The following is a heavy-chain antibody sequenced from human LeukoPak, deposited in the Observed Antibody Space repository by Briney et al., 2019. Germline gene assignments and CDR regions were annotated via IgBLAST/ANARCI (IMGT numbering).Heavy chain of an antibody. Sequence: GSLRLSCGASGFTFSSYAMSWVRQGPWKGLEWVSVIYSGGSTYYADSVKGRFTISRDNSKNTLYLQMNSLRAEDTAVYYCARNRPFDYWGQGTLVTVSS. D-gene: IGHD1-14*01. V-gene: IGHV3-53*01. CDR2: IYSGGST. J-gene: IGHJ4*02. CDR3: ARNRPFDY. CDR1: GFTFSSYA.